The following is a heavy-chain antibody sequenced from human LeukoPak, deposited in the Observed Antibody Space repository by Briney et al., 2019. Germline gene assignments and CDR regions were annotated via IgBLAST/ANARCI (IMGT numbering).Heavy chain of an antibody. V-gene: IGHV4-59*01. CDR3: ARGGPNSSGFSGDGFDI. D-gene: IGHD3-22*01. Sequence: SETLSLTCTVSGDSMSSYFWSWIRQPPGKGLGWIGYIYYSGGTNCNPSLKTRVTIEIDTSSDQFSLRLTSVTAADTAVYYCARGGPNSSGFSGDGFDIWGQGTMVTVSS. CDR1: GDSMSSYF. J-gene: IGHJ3*02. CDR2: IYYSGGT.